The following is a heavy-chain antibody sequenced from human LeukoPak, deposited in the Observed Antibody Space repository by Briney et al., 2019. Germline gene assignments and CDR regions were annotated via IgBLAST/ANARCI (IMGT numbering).Heavy chain of an antibody. CDR2: INSSSRYI. Sequence: GGSLRLSCAASGFTFNRYSMNWVRQAPGKGLEWVSSINSSSRYIYYADSVKGRFTISRDNAKNSLYLQMNSLRAEDTAVYYCARDREEDYYMDVWGKGTTVTVSS. J-gene: IGHJ6*03. CDR1: GFTFNRYS. V-gene: IGHV3-21*01. CDR3: ARDREEDYYMDV.